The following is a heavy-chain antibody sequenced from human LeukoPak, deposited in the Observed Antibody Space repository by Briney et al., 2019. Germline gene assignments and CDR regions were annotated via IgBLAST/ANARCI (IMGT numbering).Heavy chain of an antibody. CDR2: ISYDGSNK. D-gene: IGHD3-10*01. V-gene: IGHV3-30*03. J-gene: IGHJ3*02. CDR1: GFTFSNYG. Sequence: GGSLRLSCAASGFTFSNYGIHWVRQAPGKGLEWVAVISYDGSNKYYAESVKGRFTISRDNSKNTLYLQINSLRAEDTAVYYCARDRGYAFDIWGQGTMVTVSS. CDR3: ARDRGYAFDI.